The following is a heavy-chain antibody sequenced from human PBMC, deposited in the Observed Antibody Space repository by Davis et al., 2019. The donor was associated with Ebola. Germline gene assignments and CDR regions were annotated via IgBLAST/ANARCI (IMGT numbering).Heavy chain of an antibody. V-gene: IGHV5-51*01. J-gene: IGHJ6*02. CDR1: GYSFTSYW. Sequence: KVSCMGSGYSFTSYWIVWVRQMPGKGLEWMGIIYPGDSDTRYSPSFQGQVTISADKSISTAYLQWSSLKASDTAMYYCARHSSRGFGELPTCGMDVWGQGTTVTVSS. CDR3: ARHSSRGFGELPTCGMDV. CDR2: IYPGDSDT. D-gene: IGHD3-10*01.